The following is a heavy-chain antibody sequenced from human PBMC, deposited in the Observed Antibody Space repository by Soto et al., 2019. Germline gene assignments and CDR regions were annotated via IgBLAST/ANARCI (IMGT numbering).Heavy chain of an antibody. J-gene: IGHJ3*02. V-gene: IGHV3-9*01. CDR1: GITFDDYA. Sequence: SLRLSCAESGITFDDYAMHWVRQAPGKGLEWVSGISWNSGSIVYADSVKGRFTISRDNARNSLYLQMNSLRAEDTALYYCAKARPRYFDLDLAFDIWGQGTMVTVSS. CDR2: ISWNSGSI. CDR3: AKARPRYFDLDLAFDI. D-gene: IGHD3-9*01.